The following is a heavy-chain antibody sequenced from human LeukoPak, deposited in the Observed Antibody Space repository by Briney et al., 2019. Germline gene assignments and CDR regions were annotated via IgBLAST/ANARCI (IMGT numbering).Heavy chain of an antibody. CDR1: CGSISSYY. Sequence: ASETLSLSCTVSCGSISSYYWSWMRQPPGKGLEWIGYIYYSGSTNYNPSLKSRVTISVDTSKNQFSLKLSSVTAADTAVYYCARQAISHLVLDYWGRGALVTVSS. D-gene: IGHD6-6*01. CDR3: ARQAISHLVLDY. J-gene: IGHJ4*02. V-gene: IGHV4-59*08. CDR2: IYYSGST.